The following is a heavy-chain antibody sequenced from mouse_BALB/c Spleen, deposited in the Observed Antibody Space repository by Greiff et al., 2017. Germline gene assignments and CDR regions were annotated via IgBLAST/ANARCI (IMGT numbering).Heavy chain of an antibody. Sequence: EVQRVESGGGLVKPGGSLKLSCAASGFTFSSYAMSWVRQTPEKRLEWVATISSGGSYTYYPDSVKGRFTISRDNAKNTLYLQMSSLRSEDTAMYYCAKRRMDYYAMDDWGQGTSVTVSS. D-gene: IGHD2-3*01. CDR2: ISSGGSYT. CDR3: AKRRMDYYAMDD. J-gene: IGHJ4*01. CDR1: GFTFSSYA. V-gene: IGHV5-9-3*01.